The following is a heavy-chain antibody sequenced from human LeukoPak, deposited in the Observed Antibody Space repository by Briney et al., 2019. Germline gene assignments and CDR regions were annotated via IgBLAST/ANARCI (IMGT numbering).Heavy chain of an antibody. CDR3: ARVHRWYDAFDI. V-gene: IGHV4-4*07. CDR1: GGSISSYY. D-gene: IGHD4-23*01. CDR2: IYTSGST. Sequence: SETLSLTCTVSGGSISSYYWSWIRQPAGKGLEWIGRIYTSGSTNYNPSLKSRVTMSVDTSMNQFSLKLSSVTAADTAVYYCARVHRWYDAFDIWGQGTMVTVSS. J-gene: IGHJ3*02.